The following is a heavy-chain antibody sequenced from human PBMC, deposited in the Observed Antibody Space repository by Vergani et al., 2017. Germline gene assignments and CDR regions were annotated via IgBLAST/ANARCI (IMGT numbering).Heavy chain of an antibody. CDR1: GYTFTGYY. CDR2: INPNSGGT. Sequence: QVQLVQSGSELKKPGASVKVSCKASGYTFTGYYMHWVRQAPGQGLEWMGWINPNSGGTNYAQKFQGRVTMTRDTSISTAYMELSRLRSDDTAVYYCARGAYYGDYAYYYGMDVWGQGTTVTVSS. J-gene: IGHJ6*02. CDR3: ARGAYYGDYAYYYGMDV. D-gene: IGHD4-17*01. V-gene: IGHV1-2*02.